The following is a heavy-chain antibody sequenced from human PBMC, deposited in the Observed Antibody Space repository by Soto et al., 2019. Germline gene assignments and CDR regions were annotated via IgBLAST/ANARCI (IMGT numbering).Heavy chain of an antibody. Sequence: GGSLRLSCAASGFIVNSNYMTWVRQAPGKGLEWVSIVYSDGTTYYADSVKGRFTISRDTSKNTLYLQMNSLRAEDTAVYYCATARGYYDSSGYYSAESSYGMDVWGQGT. D-gene: IGHD3-22*01. CDR1: GFIVNSNY. CDR2: VYSDGTT. V-gene: IGHV3-53*01. J-gene: IGHJ6*02. CDR3: ATARGYYDSSGYYSAESSYGMDV.